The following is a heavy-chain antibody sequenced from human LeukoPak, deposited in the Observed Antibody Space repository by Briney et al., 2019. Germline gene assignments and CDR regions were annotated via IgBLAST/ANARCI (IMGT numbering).Heavy chain of an antibody. CDR1: GFSFSNYW. J-gene: IGHJ4*02. CDR2: TNEHGTII. CDR3: VVDLSGSADY. Sequence: PGESLRLSCEASGFSFSNYWFHWVRQAPGEGLVWVSRTNEHGTIINYADSVKGRFTISRDNAKNTLYLQMNSLRTEDSALYYCVVDLSGSADYWGQGTLVTVSS. V-gene: IGHV3-74*01. D-gene: IGHD3-10*01.